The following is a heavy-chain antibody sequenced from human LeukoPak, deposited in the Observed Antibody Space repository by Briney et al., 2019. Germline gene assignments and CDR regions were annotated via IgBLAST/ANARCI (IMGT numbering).Heavy chain of an antibody. CDR1: GGSISSSNW. CDR3: ARDQATSAYCGGDCYSGFDY. CDR2: IYHSGST. Sequence: SETLSRNCAVSGGSISSSNWWRWVRQPPGKGLEWIGEIYHSGSTNYNPSLKSRVTRSVNKSKNQFSLKLSSVTAADTAVYYCARDQATSAYCGGDCYSGFDYWGQGTQVTVSS. J-gene: IGHJ4*02. V-gene: IGHV4-4*02. D-gene: IGHD2-21*02.